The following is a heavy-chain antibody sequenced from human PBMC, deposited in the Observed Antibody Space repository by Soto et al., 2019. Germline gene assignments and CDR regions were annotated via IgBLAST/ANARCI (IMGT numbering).Heavy chain of an antibody. CDR1: GFTFSSYA. CDR3: ARDREYNWFDP. V-gene: IGHV3-30-3*01. CDR2: ISYDGSNK. J-gene: IGHJ5*02. Sequence: QVQLVESGGGVVQPGRSLRLSCAASGFTFSSYAMHWVRQAPGKGLEWVAVISYDGSNKYYADSVKGRVTISRDNSKNTLYLQMNSLRAEDTAVYYCARDREYNWFDPWGQGTLVTVSS.